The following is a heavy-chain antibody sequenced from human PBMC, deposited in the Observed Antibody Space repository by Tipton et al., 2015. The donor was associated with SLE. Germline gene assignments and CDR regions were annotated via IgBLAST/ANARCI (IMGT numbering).Heavy chain of an antibody. V-gene: IGHV4-59*01. J-gene: IGHJ5*02. CDR3: ARAFLTTGATGDWFDP. CDR2: IYYSGST. CDR1: GGSISSYY. Sequence: LRLSCTVSGGSISSYYWSWIRQPPGKGLEWIGYIYYSGSTNYNPSLKSRVTISVDTSKNQFSLKLSSVTAADTAVYYCARAFLTTGATGDWFDPWGQGTLVTVSS. D-gene: IGHD1-1*01.